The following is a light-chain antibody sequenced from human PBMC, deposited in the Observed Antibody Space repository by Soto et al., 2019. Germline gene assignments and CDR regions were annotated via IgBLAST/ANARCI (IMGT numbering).Light chain of an antibody. J-gene: IGLJ2*01. CDR2: EGT. Sequence: QSALTQPASVSASPGQSITISCTGTSSNVGTYDLVSWYQHHPDQAPKLIIYEGTKRPSGISSRFSGSKSGNTASLTISGLQAEDDADYYCCSFAVGAALVFGGGTKVTVL. V-gene: IGLV2-23*01. CDR1: SSNVGTYDL. CDR3: CSFAVGAALV.